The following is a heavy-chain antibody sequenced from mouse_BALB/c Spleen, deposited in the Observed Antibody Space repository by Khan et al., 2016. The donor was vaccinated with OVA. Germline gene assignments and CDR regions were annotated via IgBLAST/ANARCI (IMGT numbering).Heavy chain of an antibody. CDR3: ARGYYGDPFAY. CDR2: ISDGGSYN. D-gene: IGHD2-13*01. CDR1: GCTFSDYY. J-gene: IGHJ3*01. Sequence: VQLKESGGGLVKPGGSLKLSCAASGCTFSDYYMYWVRQTPEKRLEWVATISDGGSYNYYTDSVKGRFTISRDDVKNNLYLQMSSLKSENTAMYYCARGYYGDPFAYWGQGTLVTVSA. V-gene: IGHV5-4*02.